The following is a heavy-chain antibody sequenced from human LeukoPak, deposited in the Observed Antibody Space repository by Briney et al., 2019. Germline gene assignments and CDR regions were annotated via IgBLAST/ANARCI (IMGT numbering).Heavy chain of an antibody. V-gene: IGHV4-4*09. J-gene: IGHJ4*02. D-gene: IGHD6-6*01. CDR2: IYTSGST. CDR3: ARLYSSSSGFDY. CDR1: GGSISSYY. Sequence: SETLSLTCTVSGGSISSYYWSWIRRPPGKGLEWIGYIYTSGSTNYNPSLKSRVTISVDTSKNQFSLKLSSVTAADTAVYYCARLYSSSSGFDYWGQGTLVTVSS.